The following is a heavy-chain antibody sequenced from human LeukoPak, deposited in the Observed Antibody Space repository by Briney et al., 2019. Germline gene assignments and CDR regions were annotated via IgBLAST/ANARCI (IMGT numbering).Heavy chain of an antibody. CDR2: ISSSTTYI. D-gene: IGHD7-27*01. V-gene: IGHV3-21*01. Sequence: GGSLRLSCAASGFTFSSYILNWVRQAPGKGLEWVSSISSSTTYIYYADSVKGRFTISRDNAKNSLYLQMNSLRAEDTAVYYCARSFTNWGSEGTFDYWGQGTLVTVSS. CDR1: GFTFSSYI. CDR3: ARSFTNWGSEGTFDY. J-gene: IGHJ4*02.